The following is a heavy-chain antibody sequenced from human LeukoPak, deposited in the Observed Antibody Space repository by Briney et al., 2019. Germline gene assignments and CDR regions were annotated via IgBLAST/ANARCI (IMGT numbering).Heavy chain of an antibody. D-gene: IGHD3-22*01. V-gene: IGHV3-23*01. CDR3: ARGRTYYYDSSGYFDY. J-gene: IGHJ4*02. Sequence: GGSPRLSCAASGFTFSSYAMSWVRQAPGKGLEWVSAISGSGGSTYYADSVKGRFTISRDNSKNTLYLQMNSLRAEDTAVYYCARGRTYYYDSSGYFDYWGQGTLVTVSS. CDR1: GFTFSSYA. CDR2: ISGSGGST.